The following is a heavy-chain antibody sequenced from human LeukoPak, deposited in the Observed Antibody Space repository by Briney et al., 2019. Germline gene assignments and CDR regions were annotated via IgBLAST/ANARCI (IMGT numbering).Heavy chain of an antibody. D-gene: IGHD2-15*01. Sequence: PGGSLRLSCAASGFTFSSYAMNWVRQAPGKGLEWVSAISGSGTYYADSVKGRFTISRDNSKNTLYLQMNSLRAEDTAVYYCAKELGSCCYFDCWGKGTLVTVSS. CDR2: ISGSGT. V-gene: IGHV3-23*01. CDR1: GFTFSSYA. J-gene: IGHJ4*02. CDR3: AKELGSCCYFDC.